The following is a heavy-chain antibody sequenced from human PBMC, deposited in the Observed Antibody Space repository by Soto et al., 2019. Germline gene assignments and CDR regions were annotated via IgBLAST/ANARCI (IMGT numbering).Heavy chain of an antibody. CDR1: GFTFSSYG. V-gene: IGHV3-30*18. D-gene: IGHD3-22*01. CDR3: AKDYEAKLYYYDSSGYYSYFDY. Sequence: GGSLRLSCAASGFTFSSYGMHWVRQAPGKGLEWVAVISYDGSNKYYADSVKGRFTISRDNSKNTLYLQMNSLRAEDTAVYYCAKDYEAKLYYYDSSGYYSYFDYWGQGTLVTVSS. J-gene: IGHJ4*02. CDR2: ISYDGSNK.